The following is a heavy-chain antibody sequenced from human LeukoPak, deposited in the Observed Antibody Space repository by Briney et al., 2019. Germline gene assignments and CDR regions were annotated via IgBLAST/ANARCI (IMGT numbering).Heavy chain of an antibody. CDR2: ISGTGGPT. V-gene: IGHV3-23*01. CDR1: VFTFSNYS. J-gene: IGHJ4*02. Sequence: HTGGSLRLSCAASVFTFSNYSMRWVRQAPGKGLEWVSTISGTGGPTYYADSVKGRFTLSRDHSKNTLFLQFNSLRADDKAVYYCAKGRGTTVTAAANYWGQGTLVTVSS. D-gene: IGHD4-17*01. CDR3: AKGRGTTVTAAANY.